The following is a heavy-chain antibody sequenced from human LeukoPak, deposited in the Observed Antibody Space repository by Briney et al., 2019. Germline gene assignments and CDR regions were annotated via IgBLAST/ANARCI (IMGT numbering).Heavy chain of an antibody. CDR3: ARLWEYSSSRFDP. CDR2: IIPIFGTA. CDR1: GGTFSSYA. D-gene: IGHD6-6*01. V-gene: IGHV1-69*13. Sequence: SVKASCKASGGTFSSYAISWVRQAPGQGLEWMGGIIPIFGTANYAQKFQGRVTITADESTSTAYMELSSLRSEDTAVYYCARLWEYSSSRFDPWGQGTLVTVSS. J-gene: IGHJ5*02.